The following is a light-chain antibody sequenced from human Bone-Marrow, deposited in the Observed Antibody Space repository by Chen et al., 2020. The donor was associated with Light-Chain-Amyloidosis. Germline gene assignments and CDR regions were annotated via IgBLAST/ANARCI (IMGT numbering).Light chain of an antibody. CDR2: DVS. CDR1: IGDVGAYNY. Sequence: QSALTQPASVSGSPGQSITISCPGTIGDVGAYNYVSWYQQPPGKAPKLLIYDVSNRPSGVSNRFSCSKSGNTASLTISGLQAEDEADYYCNSYTTSDTYVFGTGTEVTVL. CDR3: NSYTTSDTYV. J-gene: IGLJ1*01. V-gene: IGLV2-14*03.